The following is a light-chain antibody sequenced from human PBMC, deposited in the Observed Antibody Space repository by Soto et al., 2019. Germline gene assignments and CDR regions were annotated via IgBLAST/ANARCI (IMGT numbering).Light chain of an antibody. J-gene: IGKJ1*01. CDR3: QQYRDLPQT. CDR1: QSVRSKY. CDR2: NSS. V-gene: IGKV3-20*01. Sequence: ETVLTQSPGTLSLSPGERATLSCRASQSVRSKYLAWYQQKPGQAPRLLIYNSSTRATGIPDWFSGSGSGTDFTLTISRLEPEDFALYYCQQYRDLPQTFGQGTKV.